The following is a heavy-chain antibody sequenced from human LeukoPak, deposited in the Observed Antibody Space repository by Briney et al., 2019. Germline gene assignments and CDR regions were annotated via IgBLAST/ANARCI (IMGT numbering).Heavy chain of an antibody. V-gene: IGHV1-2*02. CDR2: INPNSGGT. CDR3: ARDYYYDSSGYYSP. CDR1: GYTFTGYY. Sequence: ASVKVSCKASGYTFTGYYMHCVRQAPGQGLEWMGWINPNSGGTNYAQKFQGRVTMTRDTSISTAYMELSRLRSDDTAVYYCARDYYYDSSGYYSPWGQGTLVTVSS. D-gene: IGHD3-22*01. J-gene: IGHJ5*02.